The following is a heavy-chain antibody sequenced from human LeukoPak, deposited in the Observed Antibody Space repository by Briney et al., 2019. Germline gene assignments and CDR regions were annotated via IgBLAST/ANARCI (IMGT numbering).Heavy chain of an antibody. CDR2: MNPNSDNT. Sequence: ASVKVSCKASGYTFTSYDINWVRQAQGQGLERMGWMNPNSDNTGYAQKFQGGVTMTRNTSISTAYMELSSLRSEDTAVYYCARGQGATRPPSFDYWGQGTLVTVSS. CDR3: ARGQGATRPPSFDY. V-gene: IGHV1-8*01. CDR1: GYTFTSYD. J-gene: IGHJ4*02. D-gene: IGHD5-12*01.